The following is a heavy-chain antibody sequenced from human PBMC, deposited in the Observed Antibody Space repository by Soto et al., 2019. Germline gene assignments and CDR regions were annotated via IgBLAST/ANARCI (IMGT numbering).Heavy chain of an antibody. CDR2: IYYSGST. Sequence: SETLSLTCTVSGGSIISYYWSWIRQPPWKGLEWIGYIYYSGSTNYNHSLKSRVTISVDTSKNQFSLKLSSVTAADTALYYCGRQPGHCGSTTCFGYYSVDVWGQGTTVT. CDR1: GGSIISYY. V-gene: IGHV4-59*08. CDR3: GRQPGHCGSTTCFGYYSVDV. J-gene: IGHJ6*02. D-gene: IGHD2-2*01.